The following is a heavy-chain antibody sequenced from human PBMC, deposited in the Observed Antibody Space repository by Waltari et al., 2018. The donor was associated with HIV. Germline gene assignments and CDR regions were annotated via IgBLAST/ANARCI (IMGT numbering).Heavy chain of an antibody. CDR3: AKERFPATMDV. Sequence: QVQLVESGGGVVQPGRSLRLSCAASGFTFSSYGMHWVRQAPGKGLEWVAVISYDGSNKYYADSVKGRFTISRDNSKNTLYLQMNSLRAEDTAVYYCAKERFPATMDVWGQGTTVTVSS. J-gene: IGHJ6*02. CDR2: ISYDGSNK. D-gene: IGHD2-15*01. CDR1: GFTFSSYG. V-gene: IGHV3-30*18.